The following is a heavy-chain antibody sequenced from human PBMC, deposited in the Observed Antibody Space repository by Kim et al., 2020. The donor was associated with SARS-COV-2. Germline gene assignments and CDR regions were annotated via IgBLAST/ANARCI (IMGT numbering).Heavy chain of an antibody. CDR3: ARALGYSSSLGLDY. J-gene: IGHJ4*02. CDR2: ISYDGSNK. Sequence: GGSLRLSCAASGFTFSSYAMHWVRQAPGKGLEWVAVISYDGSNKYYADSVKGRFTISRDNSKNTLYLQMNSLRAEDTAVYYCARALGYSSSLGLDYWGQGTLVTVSS. CDR1: GFTFSSYA. D-gene: IGHD6-6*01. V-gene: IGHV3-30-3*01.